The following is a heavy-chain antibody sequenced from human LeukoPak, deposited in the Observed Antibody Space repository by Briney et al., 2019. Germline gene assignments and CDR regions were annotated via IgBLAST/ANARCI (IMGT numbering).Heavy chain of an antibody. CDR1: GFTFSSYG. CDR2: ISYDGSNK. J-gene: IGHJ4*02. D-gene: IGHD3-10*01. CDR3: AKDLPPYYYGSGSYPDY. V-gene: IGHV3-30*18. Sequence: GRSLRLSCAASGFTFSSYGMHWVRQAPGKGLEWVAVISYDGSNKYYADSVKGRFTISRDNSKNTLYLQMNSLRAEDTAVYYCAKDLPPYYYGSGSYPDYWGQGTLVTVSS.